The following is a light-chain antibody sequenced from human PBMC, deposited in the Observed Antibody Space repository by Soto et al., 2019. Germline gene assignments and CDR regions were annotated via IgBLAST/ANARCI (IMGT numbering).Light chain of an antibody. V-gene: IGKV1-6*01. CDR3: LQSYNYPLT. Sequence: AIQMTQSPSSLSASVGDRLTITCRSSQVITNDLGWFQQKPGKAPKLLIYAASTLQSGVPSRFSGSGSGTEFTLTINSLQPEDFATYYCLQSYNYPLTFGGGTKVEI. J-gene: IGKJ4*01. CDR2: AAS. CDR1: QVITND.